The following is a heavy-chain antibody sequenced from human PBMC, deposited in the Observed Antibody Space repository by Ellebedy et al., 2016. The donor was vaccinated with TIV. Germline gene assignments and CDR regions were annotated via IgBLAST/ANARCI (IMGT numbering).Heavy chain of an antibody. Sequence: PGGSLRLSCAASGFTFSNAWMSWVRQAPGKGLEWVGSIKSKTDGWTTAYAAPVKGRFTISRDDSKNTVHLQMSSLKTEDTAVYYCATEVVLEATTDTWGQGTLVTVSS. D-gene: IGHD1-26*01. J-gene: IGHJ5*02. V-gene: IGHV3-15*01. CDR1: GFTFSNAW. CDR2: IKSKTDGWTT. CDR3: ATEVVLEATTDT.